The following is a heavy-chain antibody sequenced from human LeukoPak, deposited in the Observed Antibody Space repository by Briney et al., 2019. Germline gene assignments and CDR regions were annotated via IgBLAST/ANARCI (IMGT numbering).Heavy chain of an antibody. Sequence: GGSLRLSCAASGLTFSSYSMNWVRQAPGKGLEWVSYISSGSKYIYNADSVKGRFTISRDNAKNSLYLQMNSLRAEDTAVYYCARALSYSYGSMDFWGQGALVIVSS. J-gene: IGHJ4*02. V-gene: IGHV3-21*01. D-gene: IGHD5-18*01. CDR3: ARALSYSYGSMDF. CDR1: GLTFSSYS. CDR2: ISSGSKYI.